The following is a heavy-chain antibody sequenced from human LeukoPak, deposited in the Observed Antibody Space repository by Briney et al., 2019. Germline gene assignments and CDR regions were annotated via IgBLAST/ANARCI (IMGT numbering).Heavy chain of an antibody. J-gene: IGHJ6*03. V-gene: IGHV4-34*01. Sequence: PSETLSLTCAVYGGSFSGYYWSWIRQPPGKWPEWIGEINHSGSTNYNPSLKSRVTISVDTSKNQFSLKVSSVTAADTAVYYCARHAYYYYYMDVWGKGTTVTISS. CDR1: GGSFSGYY. CDR2: INHSGST. CDR3: ARHAYYYYYMDV.